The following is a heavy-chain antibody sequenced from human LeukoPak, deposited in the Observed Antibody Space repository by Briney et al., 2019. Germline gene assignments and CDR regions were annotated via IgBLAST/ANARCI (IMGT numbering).Heavy chain of an antibody. CDR2: ITGSGGNA. V-gene: IGHV3-23*01. CDR3: AKAASSSWPSYYYGMDV. J-gene: IGHJ6*02. Sequence: PGGSLRLSCAASGFIFSSYSMSWVRQAPGKGLGWVSVITGSGGNAYYADSVKGRFTISKDNSKNTVYLQMSSLRVDDTAVYYCAKAASSSWPSYYYGMDVWGQGTTVTVSS. D-gene: IGHD6-13*01. CDR1: GFIFSSYS.